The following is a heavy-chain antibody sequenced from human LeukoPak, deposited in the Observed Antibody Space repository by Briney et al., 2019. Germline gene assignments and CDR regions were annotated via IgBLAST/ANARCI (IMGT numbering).Heavy chain of an antibody. D-gene: IGHD3/OR15-3a*01. CDR2: INSDGSST. V-gene: IGHV3-74*01. CDR1: GFTFSSYW. Sequence: PGGSLRLSCAASGFTFSSYWMHWVRQAPGKGLVWVSRINSDGSSTSYADSVKGRFTISRDNAKNTLYLQMNSLRAEDTAVYYCARAQPDWNYYYYYMDVWGKGTTVTVSS. J-gene: IGHJ6*03. CDR3: ARAQPDWNYYYYYMDV.